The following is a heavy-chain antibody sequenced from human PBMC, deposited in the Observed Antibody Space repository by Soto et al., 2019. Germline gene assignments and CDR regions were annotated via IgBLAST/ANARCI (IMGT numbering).Heavy chain of an antibody. CDR3: ASNSYGYIFYEY. D-gene: IGHD5-18*01. V-gene: IGHV4-30-4*01. J-gene: IGHJ4*02. Sequence: SETLSLTCTVSGGSISSGDYYWSWIRQPPGKGLEWNGYIYYSGSTYYNPSLKSRVTISVDTSKNQFSLKLSSVTAADTAVYYCASNSYGYIFYEYWGQGTLVTVSS. CDR1: GGSISSGDYY. CDR2: IYYSGST.